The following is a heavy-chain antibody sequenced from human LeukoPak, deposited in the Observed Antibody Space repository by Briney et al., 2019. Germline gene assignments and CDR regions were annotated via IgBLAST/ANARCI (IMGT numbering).Heavy chain of an antibody. CDR3: ARGMDGEGYFDY. V-gene: IGHV4-61*02. Sequence: PSQTLSLTCTVSGGSISSGSYYWSWIRQPAGKGLEWIGRIYTSGSTNYNPSLKSRVTISVDTSKNQFSLKLSSVTAADTAVYYCARGMDGEGYFDYWGQGTLVTVSS. J-gene: IGHJ4*02. CDR2: IYTSGST. D-gene: IGHD4-17*01. CDR1: GGSISSGSYY.